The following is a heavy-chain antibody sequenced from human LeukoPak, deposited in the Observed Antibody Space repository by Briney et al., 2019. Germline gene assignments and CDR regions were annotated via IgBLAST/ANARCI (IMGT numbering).Heavy chain of an antibody. CDR1: GGSISSYY. V-gene: IGHV4-59*01. CDR2: IYYSGST. D-gene: IGHD5-12*01. Sequence: KTSETLSLTCTVSGGSISSYYWSWIRQPPGKGLEWIGYIYYSGSTNYNPSLKSRVTISVDTSKNQFSLKLSSVTAADTAVYYCARHIKWDYYGMDVWGQGTTVTVSS. J-gene: IGHJ6*02. CDR3: ARHIKWDYYGMDV.